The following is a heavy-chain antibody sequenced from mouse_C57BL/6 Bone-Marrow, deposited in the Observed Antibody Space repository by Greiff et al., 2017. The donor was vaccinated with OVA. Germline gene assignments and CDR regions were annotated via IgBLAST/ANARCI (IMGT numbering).Heavy chain of an antibody. CDR2: ISDGGSYT. V-gene: IGHV5-4*03. Sequence: EVKLVESGGGLVKPGGSLKLSCAASGFTFSSYAMSWVRQTPEKRLEWVATISDGGSYTYYPDNIKGRFTISRDNAKNNLYLQMSHLKSEDTAMYYCARGLWLRRDYWGQGTTRTVSS. J-gene: IGHJ2*01. CDR1: GFTFSSYA. D-gene: IGHD2-2*01. CDR3: ARGLWLRRDY.